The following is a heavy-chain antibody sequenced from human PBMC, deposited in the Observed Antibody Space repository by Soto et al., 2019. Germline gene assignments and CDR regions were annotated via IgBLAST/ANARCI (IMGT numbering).Heavy chain of an antibody. Sequence: WGSLRLSCAASGFTFNSYGMHWVRQAPGKGLEWVAVISYDGSNKYYADSVKGRFTISRDNSKNTLYFEMNSLRAEDAAVYYCARSYSYPYYFDYWGQGTPVTVSS. D-gene: IGHD5-18*01. CDR2: ISYDGSNK. CDR3: ARSYSYPYYFDY. CDR1: GFTFNSYG. J-gene: IGHJ4*02. V-gene: IGHV3-30*03.